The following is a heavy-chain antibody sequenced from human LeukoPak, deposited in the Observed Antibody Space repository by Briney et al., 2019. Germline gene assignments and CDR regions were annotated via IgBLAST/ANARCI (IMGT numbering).Heavy chain of an antibody. D-gene: IGHD4-11*01. CDR1: GGSISSYS. V-gene: IGHV4-4*07. CDR2: FYTSGST. CDR3: ARDDYIYNDAFDI. Sequence: SETLSLTCTVSGGSISSYSWSWIRLPAGKGLEWIGRFYTSGSTNYNPSLKSRVTMSVDTSKNQFSLKLTSVTAADTAVYYCARDDYIYNDAFDIWGQGTMVTVSS. J-gene: IGHJ3*02.